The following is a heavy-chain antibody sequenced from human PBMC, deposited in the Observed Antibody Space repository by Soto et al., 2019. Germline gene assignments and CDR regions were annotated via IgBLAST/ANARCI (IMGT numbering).Heavy chain of an antibody. CDR2: ISGSAGNA. Sequence: GGSLRLSCAASGFTFSSYAMSWVRQAPGKGLEWVSTISGSAGNAYYADSVKGRFSISRDNSKNTLRLQMNSLRADDTAVYYRAKDGASGSYPPYYYFGMDVWGQGTTVTVSS. CDR3: AKDGASGSYPPYYYFGMDV. V-gene: IGHV3-23*01. D-gene: IGHD1-26*01. CDR1: GFTFSSYA. J-gene: IGHJ6*02.